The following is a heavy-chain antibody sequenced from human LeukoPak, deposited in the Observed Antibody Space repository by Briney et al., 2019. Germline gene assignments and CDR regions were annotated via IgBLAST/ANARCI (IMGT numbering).Heavy chain of an antibody. J-gene: IGHJ6*02. V-gene: IGHV1-69*13. CDR3: ARDSGITISVYGMDV. D-gene: IGHD3-9*01. CDR2: IIPIFGTA. CDR1: GGTFSSYA. Sequence: ASVKVSYKASGGTFSSYAISWVRQAPGQGLEWMGGIIPIFGTANYAQKFQGRVTITADESTSTAYMELSSLRSEDTAVYYCARDSGITISVYGMDVWGQGTTVTVSS.